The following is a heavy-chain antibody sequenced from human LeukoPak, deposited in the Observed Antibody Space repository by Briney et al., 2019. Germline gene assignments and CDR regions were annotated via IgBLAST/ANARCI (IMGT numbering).Heavy chain of an antibody. CDR3: AKDLMPRRRESWNRIAAAGPQPLDY. V-gene: IGHV3-48*01. D-gene: IGHD6-13*01. CDR2: ISSSSSTI. Sequence: GGSLRLSCAASKFTFSDYGMNWVRQAPGKGLEWVSYISSSSSTIYYGDSVKGRFTISRDNAENSLYLQMNSLRAEDTAVYFCAKDLMPRRRESWNRIAAAGPQPLDYWGQGTLVTVSS. J-gene: IGHJ4*02. CDR1: KFTFSDYG.